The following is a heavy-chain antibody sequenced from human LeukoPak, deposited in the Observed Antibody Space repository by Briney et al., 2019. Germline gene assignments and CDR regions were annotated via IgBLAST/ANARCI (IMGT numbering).Heavy chain of an antibody. CDR3: ARGVGLTQGGAFDY. J-gene: IGHJ4*02. Sequence: GGSLRLSCAASEFTFSSYGMHWVRQAPGKGLEWVAVISYDGSNKYYAGSAKGRFTISRDNSKNTLYLQMNSLRAEDTAVYYCARGVGLTQGGAFDYWGQGTLVTVSS. CDR2: ISYDGSNK. V-gene: IGHV3-30*03. CDR1: EFTFSSYG. D-gene: IGHD3-16*01.